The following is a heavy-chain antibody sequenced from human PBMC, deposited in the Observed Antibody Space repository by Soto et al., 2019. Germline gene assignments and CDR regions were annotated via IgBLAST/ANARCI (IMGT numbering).Heavy chain of an antibody. Sequence: GGSLRLSCAASGFTFSSYAMSWVRQAPGKGLEWVSAISGSGGSTYYADSVKGRFTISRDNSKNTLYLQMNSLRAEDTAVYYCAKDPYPRYCSGGSCYFFDYWGQGTLVTVSS. V-gene: IGHV3-23*01. J-gene: IGHJ4*02. CDR3: AKDPYPRYCSGGSCYFFDY. CDR2: ISGSGGST. D-gene: IGHD2-15*01. CDR1: GFTFSSYA.